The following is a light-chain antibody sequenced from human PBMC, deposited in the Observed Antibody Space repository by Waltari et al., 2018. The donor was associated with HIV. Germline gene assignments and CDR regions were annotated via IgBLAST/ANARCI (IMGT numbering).Light chain of an antibody. CDR1: QSVSNY. CDR2: GAS. Sequence: VLTQSPASLVLSPGERATLSCRASQSVSNYLAWYQQKPRQAPRLLIYGASSRATGIPARFSGSGSGTDFTLTISSLEPGDFAVYYCQHRSNWPITFGQGTRLEIK. V-gene: IGKV3-11*01. CDR3: QHRSNWPIT. J-gene: IGKJ5*01.